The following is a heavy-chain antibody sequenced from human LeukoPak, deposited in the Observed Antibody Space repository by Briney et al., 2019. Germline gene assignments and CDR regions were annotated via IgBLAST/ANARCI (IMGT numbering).Heavy chain of an antibody. J-gene: IGHJ4*02. CDR3: ARDRSPTVTPRWYFDY. D-gene: IGHD4-11*01. CDR2: ISSSGSTI. CDR1: GFTFSSYE. Sequence: PGGSLRLSCAASGFTFSSYEMNWVRQAPGKGLEWVSYISSSGSTIYYADSVKGRFTISRDNAKNSLYLQMNSLRAEDTAVYYCARDRSPTVTPRWYFDYWGQGTLVTVSS. V-gene: IGHV3-48*03.